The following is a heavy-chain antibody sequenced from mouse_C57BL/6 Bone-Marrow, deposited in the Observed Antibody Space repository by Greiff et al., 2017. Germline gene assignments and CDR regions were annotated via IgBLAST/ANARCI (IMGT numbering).Heavy chain of an antibody. CDR3: AREDYYYGSTHYWYFDV. CDR2: IYPGDGDT. D-gene: IGHD1-1*01. Sequence: VQLVESGPELVKPGASVKISCKASGYAFSSSWMNWVKQRPGKGLEWIGRIYPGDGDTNYNGKFKGKATLTADKSSSTAYMQLSSLTSEDSAVYFCAREDYYYGSTHYWYFDVWGTGTTVTVSS. J-gene: IGHJ1*03. CDR1: GYAFSSSW. V-gene: IGHV1-82*01.